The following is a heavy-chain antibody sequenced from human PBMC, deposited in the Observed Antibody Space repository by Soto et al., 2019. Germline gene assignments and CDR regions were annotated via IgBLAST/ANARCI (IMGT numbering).Heavy chain of an antibody. J-gene: IGHJ4*02. CDR1: GFTFSTFW. CDR2: IKQDGSEK. CDR3: ARVPTIFGVVITSDY. D-gene: IGHD3-3*01. V-gene: IGHV3-7*03. Sequence: GGSLRLSCAASGFTFSTFWMSWVRQAPGKGLEWVANIKQDGSEKYYVESVKGRFTISRDNAKTSLYLQMNSLRVEDTAVYYCARVPTIFGVVITSDYWGQGTLVTVSS.